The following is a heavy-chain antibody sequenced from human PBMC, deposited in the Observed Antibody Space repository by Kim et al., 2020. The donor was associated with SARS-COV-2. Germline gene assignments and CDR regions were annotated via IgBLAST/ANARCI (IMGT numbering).Heavy chain of an antibody. CDR2: INHSGST. Sequence: SETLSLTCAVYGGSFSGYYWSWIRQPPGKGLEWIGEINHSGSTNYNPSLKSRVTISVDTSKNQFSLKLSSVTAADTAVYYCARVGAQKSADSSPFDYWGQGTLVTVPS. D-gene: IGHD6-13*01. CDR1: GGSFSGYY. J-gene: IGHJ4*02. V-gene: IGHV4-34*01. CDR3: ARVGAQKSADSSPFDY.